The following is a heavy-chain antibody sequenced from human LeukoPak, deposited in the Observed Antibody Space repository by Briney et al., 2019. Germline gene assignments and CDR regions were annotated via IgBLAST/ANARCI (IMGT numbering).Heavy chain of an antibody. CDR3: ARRRYCSSTSCYTGAAFDI. D-gene: IGHD2-2*02. Sequence: SETLSLTCAVYGGSFSGYYWSWIRQPPGKGLEWIGEINHSGSTNYNPSLKSRVTISVDTSKNQFSLKLSSVTAADTAVYYCARRRYCSSTSCYTGAAFDIWGQGTMVTLSS. J-gene: IGHJ3*02. CDR1: GGSFSGYY. V-gene: IGHV4-34*01. CDR2: INHSGST.